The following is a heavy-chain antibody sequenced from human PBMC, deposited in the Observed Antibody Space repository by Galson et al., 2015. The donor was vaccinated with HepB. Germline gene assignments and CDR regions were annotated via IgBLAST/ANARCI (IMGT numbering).Heavy chain of an antibody. CDR3: ASAYCGGDCLPDY. CDR2: INSDGSST. CDR1: GFTFSSYW. V-gene: IGHV3-74*01. J-gene: IGHJ4*02. D-gene: IGHD2-21*02. Sequence: SLRLSCAASGFTFSSYWMHWVRQAPGKGLVWVSRINSDGSSTSYADSVKGRFTISRDNAKNTLYLQMNSLRAEDTAVYYCASAYCGGDCLPDYWGQGTLVTVSS.